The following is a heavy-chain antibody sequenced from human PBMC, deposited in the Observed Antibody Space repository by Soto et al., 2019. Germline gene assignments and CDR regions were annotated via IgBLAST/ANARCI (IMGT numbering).Heavy chain of an antibody. CDR2: INHSGST. D-gene: IGHD6-13*01. CDR1: GGSFSGYY. V-gene: IGHV4-34*01. CDR3: ARGGSSYGYSSSWYCYYGMDV. Sequence: SETLSLTCAVYGGSFSGYYWSWIRQPPGKGLEWIGEINHSGSTNYNPSLKSRVTISVDTTKNQFSLKLSSVTAADTAVYYCARGGSSYGYSSSWYCYYGMDVWGQGTTVTVSS. J-gene: IGHJ6*02.